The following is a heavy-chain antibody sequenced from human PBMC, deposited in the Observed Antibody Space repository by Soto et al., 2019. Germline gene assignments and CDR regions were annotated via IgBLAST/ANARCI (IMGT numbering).Heavy chain of an antibody. V-gene: IGHV1-46*01. Sequence: QVQLVQSGAEVKKPGASVKLSCRTSGYTFTHYYIHWVRQAPGQGLEWLAIINPASGSTNYAQDFMGSVTLTMDTSTTTVYMELSGLRAEDTAIFSCARDLAAGDHWGQGTLVTVSS. D-gene: IGHD6-25*01. CDR1: GYTFTHYY. CDR2: INPASGST. CDR3: ARDLAAGDH. J-gene: IGHJ4*02.